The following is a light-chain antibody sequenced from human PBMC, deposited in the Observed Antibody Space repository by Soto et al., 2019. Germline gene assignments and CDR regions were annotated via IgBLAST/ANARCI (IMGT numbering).Light chain of an antibody. CDR1: SSDVGNYNY. J-gene: IGLJ2*01. Sequence: QSVLTQPRSVSGSPGQSVTISCTGTSSDVGNYNYVSWYQQHPGKAPKLMIYDVNKRPSGVPDRFSGSKSGNMASLTISGLQAEDEADYYCCSYAGNYKVTFGGGTKLTVL. CDR2: DVN. CDR3: CSYAGNYKVT. V-gene: IGLV2-11*01.